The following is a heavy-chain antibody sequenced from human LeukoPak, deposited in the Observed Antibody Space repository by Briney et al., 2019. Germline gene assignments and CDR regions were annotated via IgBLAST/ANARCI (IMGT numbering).Heavy chain of an antibody. J-gene: IGHJ6*02. V-gene: IGHV3-7*03. Sequence: GGSLRLSCAASGFTFSSYWTNWARQAPGKGLEWVASINHNGNVNYYVDSVKGRFTISRDNAKNSLYLQMSNLRAEDTAVYSCARGGGLDVWGQGATVTVSS. D-gene: IGHD3-16*01. CDR2: INHNGNVN. CDR1: GFTFSSYW. CDR3: ARGGGLDV.